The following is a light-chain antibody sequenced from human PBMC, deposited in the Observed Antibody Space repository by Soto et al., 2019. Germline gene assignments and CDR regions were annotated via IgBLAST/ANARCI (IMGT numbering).Light chain of an antibody. J-gene: IGKJ4*01. CDR1: ESVSTW. V-gene: IGKV1-5*03. CDR3: QLYNKWLT. Sequence: DIQMTQSPSTLSASIGDRVTITCRTNESVSTWLAWYQQKPGKAPKLLIYTVSNLQSGVPSRFSGSGSETEFTLTISSLHPDDLGTYYCQLYNKWLTFGGGTKVEIK. CDR2: TVS.